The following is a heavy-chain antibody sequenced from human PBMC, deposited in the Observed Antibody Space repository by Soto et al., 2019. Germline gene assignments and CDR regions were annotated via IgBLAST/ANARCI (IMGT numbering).Heavy chain of an antibody. CDR2: IVVGSGNT. V-gene: IGHV1-58*01. CDR1: GFTFTSSA. Sequence: GASVQVSCKASGFTFTSSAVQWVRQARGQRLEWIGWIVVGSGNTNYAQKFQERVTITRDMSTSTAYMELSSLRSEDTAVYYCAADQGFRLLLEGGLYYYYGMDVWGQGTTVTVSS. D-gene: IGHD2-15*01. CDR3: AADQGFRLLLEGGLYYYYGMDV. J-gene: IGHJ6*02.